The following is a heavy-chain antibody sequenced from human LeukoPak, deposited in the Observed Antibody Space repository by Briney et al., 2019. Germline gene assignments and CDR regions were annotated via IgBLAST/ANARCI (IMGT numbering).Heavy chain of an antibody. CDR2: ISAYNGNT. J-gene: IGHJ4*02. CDR1: GYTFTSYG. D-gene: IGHD2-2*01. V-gene: IGHV1-18*04. Sequence: ASVKVSCKASGYTFTSYGISWVRPAPGQGLEWMGWISAYNGNTNYAQKLQGRVTMTTDTSTSTAYMELRSLRSDDTAVYYCARFSGWDIVVVPAADLFDYWGQGTLVTVSS. CDR3: ARFSGWDIVVVPAADLFDY.